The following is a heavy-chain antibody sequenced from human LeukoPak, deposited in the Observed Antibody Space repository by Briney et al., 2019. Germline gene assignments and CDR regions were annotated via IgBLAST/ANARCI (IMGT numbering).Heavy chain of an antibody. CDR3: ARGILDAGYYFDY. Sequence: PSETLSLTCAVYGGSFSGYYWSWIRQPPGKGLEWIGEINHSGSTNYNPSLKSRVTISVDTSKNQFSLKLSSVTAADTAVYYCARGILDAGYYFDYWGQGTLVTVSS. CDR1: GGSFSGYY. V-gene: IGHV4-34*01. CDR2: INHSGST. J-gene: IGHJ4*02. D-gene: IGHD2-2*03.